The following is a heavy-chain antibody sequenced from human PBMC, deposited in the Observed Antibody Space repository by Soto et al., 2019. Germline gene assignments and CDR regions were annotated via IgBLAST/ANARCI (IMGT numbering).Heavy chain of an antibody. J-gene: IGHJ6*02. Sequence: GGSLRLSCAASGFTFDDYGMSWVRQAPGKGLEWVSGINWNGGSTGYAGFGKGRLTISRDNAKNSLYLQMNSLRAEDTALYYCAQDLFSGSSGTYYYYGMDVWGQGTTVTVSS. D-gene: IGHD1-26*01. CDR3: AQDLFSGSSGTYYYYGMDV. CDR2: INWNGGST. V-gene: IGHV3-20*04. CDR1: GFTFDDYG.